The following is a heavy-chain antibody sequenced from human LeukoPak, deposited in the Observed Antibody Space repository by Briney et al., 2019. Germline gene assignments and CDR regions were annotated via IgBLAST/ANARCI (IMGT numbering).Heavy chain of an antibody. J-gene: IGHJ3*02. CDR3: ARHACSGGSCYSPAFDI. Sequence: SETLSLTCTVPGGSISSYYWSWIRQPPGKGLEWIGYIYTSGSTNYNPSLKSRVTISVDTSKNQFSLKLSSVTAADTAVYYCARHACSGGSCYSPAFDIWGQGTMVTVSS. CDR1: GGSISSYY. V-gene: IGHV4-4*09. CDR2: IYTSGST. D-gene: IGHD2-15*01.